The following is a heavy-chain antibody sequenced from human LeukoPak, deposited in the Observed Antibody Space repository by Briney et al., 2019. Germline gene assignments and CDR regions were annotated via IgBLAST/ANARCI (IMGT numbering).Heavy chain of an antibody. D-gene: IGHD6-6*01. CDR1: GYTLTELS. CDR2: FDPEDGET. CDR3: ATYIQYSSPDYYYYMDV. J-gene: IGHJ6*03. V-gene: IGHV1-24*01. Sequence: ASVKVSCKVSGYTLTELSMHWVREAPGKGLEWLGGFDPEDGETIYAQKFQGRVTMTEDTSTDTAYMELSSLRSEDTAVYYCATYIQYSSPDYYYYMDVWGKGTTVTVSS.